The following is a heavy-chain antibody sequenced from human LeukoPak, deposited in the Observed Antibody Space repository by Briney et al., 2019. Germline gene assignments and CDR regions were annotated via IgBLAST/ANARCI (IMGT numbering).Heavy chain of an antibody. J-gene: IGHJ6*04. CDR1: GYTFTCYG. V-gene: IGHV1-18*04. CDR2: IRAYNGNT. CDR3: ARHLPAAIYYYYGMDV. Sequence: ASVKVSCKASGYTFTCYGISWVRQAPGQGLEWMGWIRAYNGNTNYAQKFQGRVTMTTDTSTSTAYMELRSLRSDDTAVYYCARHLPAAIYYYYGMDVWGKGTTVTVSS. D-gene: IGHD2-2*01.